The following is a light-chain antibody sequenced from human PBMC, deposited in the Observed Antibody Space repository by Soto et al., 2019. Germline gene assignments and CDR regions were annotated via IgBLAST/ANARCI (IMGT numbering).Light chain of an antibody. CDR2: HAS. J-gene: IGKJ1*01. CDR3: QQYNSYS. Sequence: DIQITHSPSSRSASVLYSFTITCRATEDISTFLAWYQQKPGTAPKVLIYHASNLQSGVPSRFSGSGSGTEFTLTISSLQPDDFATYYCQQYNSYSFGQGTKV. V-gene: IGKV1-16*01. CDR1: EDISTF.